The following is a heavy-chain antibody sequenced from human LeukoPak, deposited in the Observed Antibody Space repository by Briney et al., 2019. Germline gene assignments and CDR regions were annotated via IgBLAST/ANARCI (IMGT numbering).Heavy chain of an antibody. Sequence: GSLRLSCAASGFTFSSYAVSWVRQAPGKGLEWVSTISPTGTSTYYADSVKGRFTISRANSKDTLYLQMNSLRAGDTAVYYCAKQISGQRWGQGTLVTVSS. V-gene: IGHV3-23*01. D-gene: IGHD2-15*01. CDR3: AKQISGQR. J-gene: IGHJ4*02. CDR2: ISPTGTST. CDR1: GFTFSSYA.